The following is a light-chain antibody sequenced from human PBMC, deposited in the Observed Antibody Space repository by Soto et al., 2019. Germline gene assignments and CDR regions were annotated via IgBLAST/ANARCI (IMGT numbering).Light chain of an antibody. V-gene: IGLV1-40*01. CDR1: SSNIGAGYD. Sequence: QSVLTQPPSVSGAPGPRGTISCTGSSSNIGAGYDVHWYQQLPGTAPKLLIYGNSNRPSGVPDRFSGSKSGSSASLAITGLQAEDEADYYCQSYDSSLSGEAFGGGTKLTAL. CDR3: QSYDSSLSGEA. CDR2: GNS. J-gene: IGLJ3*02.